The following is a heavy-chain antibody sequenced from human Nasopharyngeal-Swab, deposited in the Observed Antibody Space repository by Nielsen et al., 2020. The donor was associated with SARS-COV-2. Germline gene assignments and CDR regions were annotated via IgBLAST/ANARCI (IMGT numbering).Heavy chain of an antibody. J-gene: IGHJ5*02. D-gene: IGHD3-9*01. Sequence: PGKAPEWLALIYWDDDRRYSPSLKSRLTITKDTSKNRVVLTMTNMDPVDTATYYCAHSADYDILTGPWGQGTLVTVSS. CDR2: IYWDDDR. CDR3: AHSADYDILTGP. V-gene: IGHV2-5*02.